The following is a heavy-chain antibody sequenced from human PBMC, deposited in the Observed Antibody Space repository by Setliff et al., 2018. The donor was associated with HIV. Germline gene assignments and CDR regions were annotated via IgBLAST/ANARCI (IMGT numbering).Heavy chain of an antibody. J-gene: IGHJ4*02. D-gene: IGHD2-21*02. CDR1: GDSIISDSYY. V-gene: IGHV4-39*01. CDR3: VRQADCGGDCVLGY. Sequence: SETLSLTCSVSGDSIISDSYYWDWIRQSPGKGLEWIGEIIPSGSTNYNPSLKSRVTMSIDTSKSQFSLKLSSVTAADTAVYYCVRQADCGGDCVLGYWGQGTLVTVSS. CDR2: IIPSGST.